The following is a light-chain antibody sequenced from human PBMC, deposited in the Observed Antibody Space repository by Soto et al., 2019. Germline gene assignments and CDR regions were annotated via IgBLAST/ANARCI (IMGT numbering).Light chain of an antibody. CDR2: AAS. V-gene: IGKV1-39*01. CDR1: QSISSY. Sequence: DIQMTQSPSSLSASVGDRVTITCRASQSISSYLNWYQQKPGKAPKLLIYAASSLQSGVPSRFMGSGSGTDFTLTISSLQPEDFATYYCQQSYSTPRTFGQGTKLEIK. J-gene: IGKJ2*01. CDR3: QQSYSTPRT.